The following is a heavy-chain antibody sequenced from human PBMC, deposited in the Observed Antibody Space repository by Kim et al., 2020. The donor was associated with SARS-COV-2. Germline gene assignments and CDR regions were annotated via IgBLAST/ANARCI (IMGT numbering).Heavy chain of an antibody. Sequence: DGRGKTCVDSVRGRFTISRDNAEKSLYLQMDSRRAEDTAVYYCASLKYDYWGRGALVTVSS. D-gene: IGHD2-2*01. V-gene: IGHV3-7*01. CDR2: DGRGK. CDR3: ASLKYDY. J-gene: IGHJ4*02.